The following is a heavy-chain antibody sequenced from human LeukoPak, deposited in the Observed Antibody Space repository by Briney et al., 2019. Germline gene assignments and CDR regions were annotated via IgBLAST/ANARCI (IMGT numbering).Heavy chain of an antibody. CDR3: ARYGVVPAALSYYYYMDV. D-gene: IGHD2-2*01. V-gene: IGHV3-21*01. CDR2: ISSSSSYI. Sequence: GGSLRLSCAASGFTFSSYSMNWVRQAPGKGLEWVSSISSSSSYIYYADSVKGRFTISRDNAKNSLYLQMNSLRAEDTAVYYCARYGVVPAALSYYYYMDVWGKGTTVTISS. J-gene: IGHJ6*03. CDR1: GFTFSSYS.